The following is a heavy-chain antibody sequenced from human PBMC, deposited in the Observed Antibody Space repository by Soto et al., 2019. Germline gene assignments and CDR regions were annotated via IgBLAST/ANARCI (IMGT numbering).Heavy chain of an antibody. CDR2: INAGNGNT. Sequence: GASVKVSCKTSGYTFTSYALHWVRQAPGQRLEWMGWINAGNGNTKYSQKFQGRVIITRDTSASTAYMELRSLRSEDTAVYYCARDSGGMDAWGQRTTVTVSS. J-gene: IGHJ6*02. CDR3: ARDSGGMDA. CDR1: GYTFTSYA. V-gene: IGHV1-3*01.